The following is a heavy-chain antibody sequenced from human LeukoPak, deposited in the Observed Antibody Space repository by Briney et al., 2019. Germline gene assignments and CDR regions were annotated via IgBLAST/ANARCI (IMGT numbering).Heavy chain of an antibody. Sequence: ASVKVSCKASGYTFTSYAMHWVRQAPGQRLEWMGWINAGNGNTKYSQKFQGRVTITRDTSASTAYMELSSLRSEDTAVCYCARGEIGAPGIATIWGQGTLVTVSS. CDR1: GYTFTSYA. V-gene: IGHV1-3*01. CDR3: ARGEIGAPGIATI. CDR2: INAGNGNT. J-gene: IGHJ3*02. D-gene: IGHD6-13*01.